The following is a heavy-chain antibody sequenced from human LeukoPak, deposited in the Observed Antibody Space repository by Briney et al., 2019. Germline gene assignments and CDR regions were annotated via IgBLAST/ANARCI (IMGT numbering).Heavy chain of an antibody. CDR1: GFTFSNYA. J-gene: IGHJ6*02. Sequence: GRSLRLSCAASGFTFSNYAMHWVRQAPGKGLEWVAVISYDGSNKYYADSVKGRFTISRDNSKNTLYLQMNSLRAEDTAVYYCAKDSYYDFWSGYYTDYYYYGMDVWGQGTTVTVSS. D-gene: IGHD3-3*01. CDR3: AKDSYYDFWSGYYTDYYYYGMDV. V-gene: IGHV3-30*18. CDR2: ISYDGSNK.